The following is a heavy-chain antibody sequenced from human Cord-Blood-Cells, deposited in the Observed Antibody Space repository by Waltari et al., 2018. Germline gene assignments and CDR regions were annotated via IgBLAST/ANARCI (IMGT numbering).Heavy chain of an antibody. CDR1: GGSISSYY. D-gene: IGHD3-16*01. J-gene: IGHJ4*02. V-gene: IGHV4-59*01. CDR3: ARVGVRWGGPDY. Sequence: QVQLQESGPGLVKPSETLSLTCTVSGGSISSYYWSWIRQPPGKGLEWIGYIYYSGSTNNNPSLKSRVTISVDTSKNQFSRKLSSVTAADTAVYYCARVGVRWGGPDYWGQGTLVTVSS. CDR2: IYYSGST.